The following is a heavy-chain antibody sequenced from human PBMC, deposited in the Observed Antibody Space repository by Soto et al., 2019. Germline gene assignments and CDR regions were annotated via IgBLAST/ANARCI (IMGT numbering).Heavy chain of an antibody. J-gene: IGHJ3*02. D-gene: IGHD2-2*01. CDR1: GYTFTSYG. CDR3: AVEARINIVVVPAAIVPNNNDAFDI. CDR2: ISAYNGNT. V-gene: IGHV1-18*01. Sequence: ASVKVSCKASGYTFTSYGISWVRQAPGQGLEWMGWISAYNGNTNYAQKLQGRVTMTTDTSTSTAYMELRSLRSDDTAVYYCAVEARINIVVVPAAIVPNNNDAFDIWGQGTMVTVSS.